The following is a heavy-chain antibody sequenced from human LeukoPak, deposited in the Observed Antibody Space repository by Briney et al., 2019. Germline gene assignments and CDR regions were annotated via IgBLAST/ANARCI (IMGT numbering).Heavy chain of an antibody. Sequence: ASVKVSCEASGGTFSRHAISWVRQAPGQGLEWMGGIIPIFGTANYAQKFQDRVTITTDESTSTAYMELSSLRSEDTAVYYCARGPSDDYGDYNAFDIWGQGTMVTVSS. J-gene: IGHJ3*02. CDR2: IIPIFGTA. V-gene: IGHV1-69*05. CDR3: ARGPSDDYGDYNAFDI. CDR1: GGTFSRHA. D-gene: IGHD4-17*01.